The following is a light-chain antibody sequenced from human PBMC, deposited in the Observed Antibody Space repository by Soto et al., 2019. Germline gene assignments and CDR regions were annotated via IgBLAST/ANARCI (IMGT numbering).Light chain of an antibody. V-gene: IGLV2-14*01. Sequence: QSVLTQPASVSGSPGQSITISCTGTSSDLGDYKYVCWYQQHPDKAPKLIIFVNSNRPSGVSTRFSGSKSGNTASLTISGLQAEDEADYYCSSYTSSDTPYVFGTGTKLTVL. CDR1: SSDLGDYKY. CDR2: VNS. CDR3: SSYTSSDTPYV. J-gene: IGLJ1*01.